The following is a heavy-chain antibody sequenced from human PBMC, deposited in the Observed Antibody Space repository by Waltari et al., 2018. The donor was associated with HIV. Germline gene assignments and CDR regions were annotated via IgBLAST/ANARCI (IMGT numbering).Heavy chain of an antibody. J-gene: IGHJ4*02. CDR2: ISGSGGST. CDR3: AKEGNYYGSGSIDY. V-gene: IGHV3-23*01. Sequence: EVQLLESGGGLVQPGGSLRLSCPASGFTFSSYAISWVRQAPGKGLEWVSAISGSGGSTYYADSVKGRFTISRDNSKNTLYLQMNSLRAEDTAVYYCAKEGNYYGSGSIDYWGQGTLVTVSS. CDR1: GFTFSSYA. D-gene: IGHD3-10*01.